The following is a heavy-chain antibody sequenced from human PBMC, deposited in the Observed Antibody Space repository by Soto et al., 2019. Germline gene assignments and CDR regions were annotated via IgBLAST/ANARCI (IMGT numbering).Heavy chain of an antibody. D-gene: IGHD1-26*01. CDR3: ARGGSLYWYFDL. CDR1: GYTFTSYA. V-gene: IGHV1-3*01. Sequence: QVQLVQSGAGVTKPGASVKVSCKASGYTFTSYAMHWVRQAPGQRLEWMGWINAGNGNTKYSQKFQGRVTITRETSASTAYMELSRLRSEDTAVYYCARGGSLYWYFDLWGRGTLVTFSS. J-gene: IGHJ2*01. CDR2: INAGNGNT.